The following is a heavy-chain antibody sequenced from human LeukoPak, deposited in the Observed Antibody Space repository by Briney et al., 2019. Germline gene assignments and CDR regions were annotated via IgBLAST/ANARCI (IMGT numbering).Heavy chain of an antibody. V-gene: IGHV3-21*01. CDR2: IGSSGSYI. J-gene: IGHJ4*02. CDR1: GFTFSSYH. D-gene: IGHD5-18*01. Sequence: PGGSLRLSCEVSGFTFSSYHMNWVRQAPGKGLEWVSSIGSSGSYIYYADSLTGRFTISRDNAKNSLYLQMNSLRAEDTAVYYCTRDAGTRLKYSFGYGDYWGQGALVTVSS. CDR3: TRDAGTRLKYSFGYGDY.